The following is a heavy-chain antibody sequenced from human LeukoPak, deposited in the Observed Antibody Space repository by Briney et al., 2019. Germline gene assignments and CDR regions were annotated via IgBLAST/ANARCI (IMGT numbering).Heavy chain of an antibody. CDR3: QSRYLEWLLEY. Sequence: SETLSLTCAVSGGSISSSNWWSWVRQPPGKGLEWTGEIYHSGSTNYNPSLKSRVTISVDKSKNQFSLKLSSVTAADTAVYYCQSRYLEWLLEYWGQGTLVTVSS. D-gene: IGHD3-3*01. V-gene: IGHV4-4*02. J-gene: IGHJ4*02. CDR1: GGSISSSNW. CDR2: IYHSGST.